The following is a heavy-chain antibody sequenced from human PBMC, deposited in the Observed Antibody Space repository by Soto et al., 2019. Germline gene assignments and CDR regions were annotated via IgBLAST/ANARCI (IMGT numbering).Heavy chain of an antibody. CDR3: AKVGGFDP. V-gene: IGHV3-23*01. CDR2: IGGDGEST. CDR1: GFTFSRYA. Sequence: EEQLLESGGGLVKPGGSLRLSSAASGFTFSRYAMSWVRQIPGKGLECVSAIGGDGESTHYADSVKGRFTISRDNSKNTLYLQLNSLRVEDTAVYYCAKVGGFDPWGQGTLVTVSS. D-gene: IGHD4-17*01. J-gene: IGHJ5*02.